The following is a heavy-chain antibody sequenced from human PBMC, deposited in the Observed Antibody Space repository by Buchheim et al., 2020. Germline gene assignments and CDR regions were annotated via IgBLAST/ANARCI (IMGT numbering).Heavy chain of an antibody. CDR1: GDSISSSPYY. Sequence: QLQLQESGPGLVKPSETLSLTCTVSGDSISSSPYYWGWIRQPPGKGLEWIATFVNSGTNHYSTSLMGRITMTVDTSKNQFTLKLTSVTAADTAVYYCVTRRSGSYSEFWGLGTL. CDR2: FVNSGTN. CDR3: VTRRSGSYSEF. J-gene: IGHJ4*02. D-gene: IGHD1-26*01. V-gene: IGHV4-39*01.